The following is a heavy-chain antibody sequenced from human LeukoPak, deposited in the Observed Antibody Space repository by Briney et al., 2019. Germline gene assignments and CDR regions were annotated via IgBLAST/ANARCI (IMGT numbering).Heavy chain of an antibody. CDR3: AKSEADYYDSSGYDY. J-gene: IGHJ4*02. D-gene: IGHD3-22*01. CDR2: ISSSSSYI. CDR1: GFTFSSYS. Sequence: GGSLRLSCAASGFTFSSYSMNWVRQAPGKGLEWVSSISSSSSYIYYADSVKGRFTISRDNSKNTLYLQMNSLRAEDTAVYYCAKSEADYYDSSGYDYWGQGTLVTVSS. V-gene: IGHV3-21*04.